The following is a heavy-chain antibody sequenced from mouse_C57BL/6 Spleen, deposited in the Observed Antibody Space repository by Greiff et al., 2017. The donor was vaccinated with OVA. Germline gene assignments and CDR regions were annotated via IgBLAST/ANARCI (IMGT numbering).Heavy chain of an antibody. V-gene: IGHV5-17*01. CDR1: GFTFSDYG. Sequence: EVQLVESGGGLVKPGGSLKLSCAASGFTFSDYGMHWVRQAPEKGLEWVAYISSGSSTIYYADTVKGRFTISRDNAKNTLFLQMTSLRSEDTAMYYCARGPPYYYGSSHWYFDVWGTGTTVTVSS. CDR2: ISSGSSTI. J-gene: IGHJ1*03. D-gene: IGHD1-1*01. CDR3: ARGPPYYYGSSHWYFDV.